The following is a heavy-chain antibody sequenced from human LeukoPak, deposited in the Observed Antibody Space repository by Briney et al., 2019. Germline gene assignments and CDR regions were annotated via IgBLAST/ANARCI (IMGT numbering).Heavy chain of an antibody. D-gene: IGHD6-19*01. J-gene: IGHJ4*02. CDR2: IYTGGIT. CDR1: GFSVSSNF. V-gene: IGHV3-66*01. CDR3: VSGTSSGWYGRS. Sequence: GSLRLSCAASGFSVSSNFVSWVRQAPGKGLEWVSVIYTGGITYHADSVKGRFTTSRENSKNTLYLQMNSLRADDTAVYYCVSGTSSGWYGRSWGQGTLVIVSS.